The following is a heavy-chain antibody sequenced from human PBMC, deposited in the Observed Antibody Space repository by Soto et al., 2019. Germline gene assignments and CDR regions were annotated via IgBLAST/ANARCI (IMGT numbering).Heavy chain of an antibody. CDR2: ISPYSCNT. CDR1: LYTFTNYG. Sequence: QVQLVQSRAEVKKPGASVKVSCKTSLYTFTNYGFSWVRQAPGQGLEWMGWISPYSCNTNYAQQLQGRVTLTTDTSPTTSYLELRSLQSDDPAVDYCATQTHIGDWPEGHYFDYLGQGTLVTVSS. J-gene: IGHJ4*02. V-gene: IGHV1-18*01. CDR3: ATQTHIGDWPEGHYFDY. D-gene: IGHD2-21*02.